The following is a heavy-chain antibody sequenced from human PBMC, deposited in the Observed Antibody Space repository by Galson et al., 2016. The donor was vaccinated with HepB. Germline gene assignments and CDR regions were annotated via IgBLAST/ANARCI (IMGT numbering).Heavy chain of an antibody. V-gene: IGHV6-1*01. D-gene: IGHD6-19*01. CDR1: GDSVSSNSAA. CDR3: ARGYSTGYYERFLAKRARRGFDY. CDR2: TYYRAKWYN. J-gene: IGHJ4*02. Sequence: CAISGDSVSSNSAAWNWIRQSPSRGLEWLGRTYYRAKWYNDYAVSVKSRITINADTSKNQFSLQLNSVTPEDTAVYYCARGYSTGYYERFLAKRARRGFDYWGQGTLVTVSS.